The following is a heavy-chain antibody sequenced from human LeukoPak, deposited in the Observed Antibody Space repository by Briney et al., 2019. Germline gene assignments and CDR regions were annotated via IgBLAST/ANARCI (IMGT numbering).Heavy chain of an antibody. V-gene: IGHV4-39*07. CDR3: ARTWSLEDYFDY. J-gene: IGHJ4*02. CDR1: SGSISSSGYY. CDR2: IYYSGTT. D-gene: IGHD1-1*01. Sequence: SETLSLTCTVSSGSISSSGYYWGWIRQPPGKGLEWIGSIYYSGTTYYNPSLESRVIISVDTSKNQFSLKLSSVTAADTAVYYCARTWSLEDYFDYWGQGTLVTVSS.